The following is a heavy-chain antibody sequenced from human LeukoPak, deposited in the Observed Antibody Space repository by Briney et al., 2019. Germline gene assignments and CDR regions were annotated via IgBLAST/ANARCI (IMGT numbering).Heavy chain of an antibody. D-gene: IGHD3-22*01. CDR3: ARGGQYYYDSSGYFDY. Sequence: SETLSLTCTVSGGSISTSNYYWGWIRQPPGKGLEWIGNIFYSGSTYYSPSLKSRVTISLDTSRNQFSLKLTSVTAADTAVYYCARGGQYYYDSSGYFDYWXXXTXVTVS. V-gene: IGHV4-39*07. J-gene: IGHJ4*02. CDR1: GGSISTSNYY. CDR2: IFYSGST.